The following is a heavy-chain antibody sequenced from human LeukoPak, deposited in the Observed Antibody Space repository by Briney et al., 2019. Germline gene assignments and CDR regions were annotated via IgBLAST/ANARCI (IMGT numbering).Heavy chain of an antibody. J-gene: IGHJ4*02. D-gene: IGHD5-12*01. CDR1: GFTFSSYS. CDR2: ISSSSSII. Sequence: QTGGSLRLSCAASGFTFSSYSMNWIRQAPGKGLEWVSCISSSSSIIYYADSVKGRFTISRDNAKNSLYLQMNSLRAEDTAVYYCVTGGYTYTYWGQGTLVTVSS. CDR3: VTGGYTYTY. V-gene: IGHV3-48*04.